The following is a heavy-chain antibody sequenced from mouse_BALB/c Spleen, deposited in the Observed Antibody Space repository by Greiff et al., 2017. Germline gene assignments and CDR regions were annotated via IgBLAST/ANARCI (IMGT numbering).Heavy chain of an antibody. CDR2: IRNKANGYTT. V-gene: IGHV7-3*02. J-gene: IGHJ2*01. CDR1: GFTFTDYY. CDR3: ARDNLDY. Sequence: EVKVVESGGGLVQPGGSLRLSCATSGFTFTDYYMSWVRQPPGKALEWLGFIRNKANGYTTEYSASVKGRFTISRDNSQSILYLQMNTLRAEDSATYYCARDNLDYWGQGTTLTVSS.